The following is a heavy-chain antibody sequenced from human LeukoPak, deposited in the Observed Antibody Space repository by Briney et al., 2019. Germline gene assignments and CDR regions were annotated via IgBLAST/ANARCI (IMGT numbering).Heavy chain of an antibody. V-gene: IGHV1-8*01. CDR1: GYTFKNYD. CDR3: ARAAAGGDDPFDV. Sequence: ASVKVSCKASGYTFKNYDINWVRQAPGQGLEWMAWMNPNNDNAGSAQKFQGRVTMTRDTSINTANMELSSLRSDDTGVYYCARAAAGGDDPFDVWGQGSLIIVSS. D-gene: IGHD6-25*01. J-gene: IGHJ3*01. CDR2: MNPNNDNA.